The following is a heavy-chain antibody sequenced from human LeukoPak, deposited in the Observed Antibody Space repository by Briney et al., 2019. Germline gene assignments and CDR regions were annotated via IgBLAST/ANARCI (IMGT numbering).Heavy chain of an antibody. CDR2: IYYSGST. J-gene: IGHJ5*02. V-gene: IGHV4-59*01. Sequence: SETLSLTCTVSGGSTSSYYWSWIRQPPGKGLEWIGYIYYSGSTNYNPSLKSRVTLSVDTSKNQFSLKLTSMTAADTAVYYCARDFYDYVWGSYRYPDWFDPWGQGTLVTVSS. D-gene: IGHD3-16*02. CDR1: GGSTSSYY. CDR3: ARDFYDYVWGSYRYPDWFDP.